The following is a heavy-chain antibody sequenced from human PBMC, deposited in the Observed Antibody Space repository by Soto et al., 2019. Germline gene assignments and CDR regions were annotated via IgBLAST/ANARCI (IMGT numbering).Heavy chain of an antibody. D-gene: IGHD3-10*01. CDR2: IWYDGSNK. Sequence: GGSLRLSCAASGFTFSSYGMHWVRQAPGKGLEWVAVIWYDGSNKYYADSVKGRFTISRDNSKNTLYLQMNSLRAEDTAVYYCARSSVTMVRGVIGPFXYWGQGTLVTVSS. CDR3: ARSSVTMVRGVIGPFXY. CDR1: GFTFSSYG. J-gene: IGHJ4*02. V-gene: IGHV3-33*01.